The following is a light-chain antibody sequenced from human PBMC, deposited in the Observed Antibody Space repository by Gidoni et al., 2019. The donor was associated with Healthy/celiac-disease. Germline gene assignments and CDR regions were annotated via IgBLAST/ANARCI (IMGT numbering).Light chain of an antibody. CDR3: QQYYSYPLT. CDR1: QGISSY. V-gene: IGKV1-8*01. Sequence: IRMTQSPSSFSASTGDRVTIPCRASQGISSYLAWYQQKPGKAPKLLIYAASTLQTGVPSRFSGSGSGTDFTLTISCLQSEDFATYYCQQYYSYPLTFGGGTKVEIK. CDR2: AAS. J-gene: IGKJ4*02.